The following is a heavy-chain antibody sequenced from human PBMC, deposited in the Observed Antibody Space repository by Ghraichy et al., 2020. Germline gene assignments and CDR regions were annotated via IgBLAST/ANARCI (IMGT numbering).Heavy chain of an antibody. J-gene: IGHJ6*02. D-gene: IGHD1-26*01. Sequence: SQTLSLTCAVYGGSFSGYYWSWIRQPPGKGLEWIGEINHSGSTNYNPSLKSRVTISVDTSKNQFSLKLSSVTAADTAVYYCARGRGGSYYGMDVWGQGTTVTVSS. CDR1: GGSFSGYY. CDR2: INHSGST. V-gene: IGHV4-34*01. CDR3: ARGRGGSYYGMDV.